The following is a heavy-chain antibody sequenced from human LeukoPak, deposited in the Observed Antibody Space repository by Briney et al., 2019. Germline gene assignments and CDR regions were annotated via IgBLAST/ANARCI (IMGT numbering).Heavy chain of an antibody. V-gene: IGHV4-39*07. CDR3: ARDSDYYDSSGYYPGNY. Sequence: WVRQAPGKGLEWIGSIYYSGSTYYNPSLKSRVTISVDTSKNQFSLKLSSVTAADTAVYYCARDSDYYDSSGYYPGNYWGQGTPVTVSS. CDR2: IYYSGST. J-gene: IGHJ4*02. D-gene: IGHD3-22*01.